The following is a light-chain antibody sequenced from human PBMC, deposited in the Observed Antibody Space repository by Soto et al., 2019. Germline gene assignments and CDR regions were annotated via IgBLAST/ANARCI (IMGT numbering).Light chain of an antibody. CDR2: DVN. CDR3: SSFSASHDRL. V-gene: IGLV2-8*01. J-gene: IGLJ2*01. Sequence: QSALTQPPSASGSAGQSVTISCTGTSTDIGGYNYVAWYQQHPGKAPKLLIYDVNKRPSGVPDRFSGSKSGNTASLTVSGLQADDEADYHCSSFSASHDRLFGGGTKVTVL. CDR1: STDIGGYNY.